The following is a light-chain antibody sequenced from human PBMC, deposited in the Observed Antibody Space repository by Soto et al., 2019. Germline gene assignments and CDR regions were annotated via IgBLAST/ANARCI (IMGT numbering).Light chain of an antibody. V-gene: IGKV3-20*01. CDR1: QSVSNNY. Sequence: EIVLTQPPATLSLSPGERATLSCRARQSVSNNYLAWYQQKPGQAPRLLIYGVSIRATGIPDRFAGSGSGPDFTLTISRLEPEDFAVYYCHQYGVSPKTFGQGTKVDI. CDR2: GVS. CDR3: HQYGVSPKT. J-gene: IGKJ1*01.